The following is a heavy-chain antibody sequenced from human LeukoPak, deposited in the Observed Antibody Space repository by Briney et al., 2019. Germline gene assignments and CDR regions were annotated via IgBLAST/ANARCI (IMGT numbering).Heavy chain of an antibody. V-gene: IGHV3-23*01. D-gene: IGHD1-26*01. CDR1: GFTFSSFS. CDR3: AKDLKSGIQTPPPHAFDI. Sequence: GGSLRLSCAASGFTFSSFSMNWFRQAPGKGLEWVSAISGSGGSTYYADSVKGRFTISRDNSKNTLYLQMNSLRAEDTAVYYCAKDLKSGIQTPPPHAFDIWGQGTMVTVSS. J-gene: IGHJ3*02. CDR2: ISGSGGST.